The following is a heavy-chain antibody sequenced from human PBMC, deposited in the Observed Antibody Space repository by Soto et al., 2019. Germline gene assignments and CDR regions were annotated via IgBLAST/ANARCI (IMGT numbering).Heavy chain of an antibody. J-gene: IGHJ4*02. Sequence: SETLSLTCAVSGDSISGSQWWSWVRLPPGKGLEWIGEISHTGTTNYNPSLKSRVTMSVDKPKNQFSLNLTSVTAADTAVYYCARRYAPRYSSGNNHFDLWGQGTLVTVSS. V-gene: IGHV4-4*02. CDR1: GDSISGSQW. D-gene: IGHD6-19*01. CDR2: ISHTGTT. CDR3: ARRYAPRYSSGNNHFDL.